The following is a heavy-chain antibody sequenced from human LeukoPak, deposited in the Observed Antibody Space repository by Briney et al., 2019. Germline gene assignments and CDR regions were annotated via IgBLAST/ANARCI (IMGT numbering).Heavy chain of an antibody. Sequence: GGSLRLSCEASGFTFSSYAMHWVRQAPGKGLEWGAVISYDGSNKYYADSVKGRFTISRDNSKNTLYLQMNSLRAEDTAVYYCAKDRGGSYWNDAFDIWGQGTMVTVSS. CDR2: ISYDGSNK. V-gene: IGHV3-30-3*01. CDR3: AKDRGGSYWNDAFDI. D-gene: IGHD1-26*01. J-gene: IGHJ3*02. CDR1: GFTFSSYA.